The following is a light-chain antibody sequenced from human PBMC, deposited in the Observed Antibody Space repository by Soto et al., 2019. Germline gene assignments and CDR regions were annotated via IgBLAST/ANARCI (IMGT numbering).Light chain of an antibody. Sequence: DLQMTQYPSSLSASVGDSVTITCRASQSIRSYLNWYQQKPGKAPKLLIYAASSLQSGVPSRFSGSVSGTDFTLTISSLQPEDFATYYCQQSYSTPYSLGQGTKLEIK. CDR3: QQSYSTPYS. CDR2: AAS. J-gene: IGKJ2*01. CDR1: QSIRSY. V-gene: IGKV1-39*01.